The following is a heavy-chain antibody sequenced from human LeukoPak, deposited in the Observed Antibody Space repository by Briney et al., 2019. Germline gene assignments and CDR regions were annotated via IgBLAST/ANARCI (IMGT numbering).Heavy chain of an antibody. CDR2: IYYSGST. CDR1: GGTISSCSIY. J-gene: IGHJ3*02. D-gene: IGHD6-13*01. CDR3: ARGHSSSWHDAFDI. Sequence: PSETLTLTCTASGGTISSCSIYWVWHRQPPGKELVWIGSIYYSGSTYYNPSLKSRVTISVDTSKNQFSLKLSSVTAADTAVYYCARGHSSSWHDAFDIWGQGTMVTVSS. V-gene: IGHV4-39*07.